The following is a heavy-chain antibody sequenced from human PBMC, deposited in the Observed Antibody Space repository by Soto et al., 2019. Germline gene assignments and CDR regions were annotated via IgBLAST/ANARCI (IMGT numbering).Heavy chain of an antibody. V-gene: IGHV2-5*02. CDR1: GFSLSTSGVG. D-gene: IGHD2-15*01. CDR2: IYWDDDK. J-gene: IGHJ6*02. Sequence: QITLKESGPTLVKPTQTLTLTCTFSGFSLSTSGVGVAWIRQPPGKALEWLALIYWDDDKRYRPSLESSLTITKDTYKIQVGLTMTNMDSVDTATYYCAYLPCSGGSCYWFSFSGMDVWGQGTTVTVSS. CDR3: AYLPCSGGSCYWFSFSGMDV.